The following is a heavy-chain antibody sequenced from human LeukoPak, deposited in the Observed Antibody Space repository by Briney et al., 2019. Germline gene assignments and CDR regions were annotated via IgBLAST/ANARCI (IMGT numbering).Heavy chain of an antibody. CDR3: AREARVYDFWSGYFYYYGMDV. V-gene: IGHV3-33*08. CDR1: GFTFSNYA. J-gene: IGHJ6*02. Sequence: GGSLRLSCAGSGFTFSNYAMTWVRQAPGKGLEWVAVIWYDGGNKYYADSVKGRFTISRDNSKNTLYLQMNSLRAEDTAVYYCAREARVYDFWSGYFYYYGMDVWGQGTTVTVSS. D-gene: IGHD3-3*01. CDR2: IWYDGGNK.